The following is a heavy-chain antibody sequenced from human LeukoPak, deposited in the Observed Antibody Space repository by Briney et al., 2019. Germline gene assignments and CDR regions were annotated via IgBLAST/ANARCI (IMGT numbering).Heavy chain of an antibody. J-gene: IGHJ4*02. Sequence: HAGGSLRLSCAASGFTFSSYWMSWVRQAPGKGLEWVANIKQDGSEKYYVDSVKGRFTISRDNAKNSLYLQMNSLRAEDTAVYYCARDLYDYVWGSYPPGYWGQGTLVTVSS. CDR3: ARDLYDYVWGSYPPGY. D-gene: IGHD3-16*02. CDR2: IKQDGSEK. V-gene: IGHV3-7*01. CDR1: GFTFSSYW.